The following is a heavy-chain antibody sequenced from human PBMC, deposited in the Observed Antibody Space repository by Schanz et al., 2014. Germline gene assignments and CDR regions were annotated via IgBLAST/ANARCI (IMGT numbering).Heavy chain of an antibody. V-gene: IGHV1-69*01. J-gene: IGHJ4*02. D-gene: IGHD6-19*01. CDR2: IIPIFGSG. CDR3: ARVGGWYRSGWGDHYFDQ. Sequence: KKPGSSVKVSCKASGGTFRNFAISWVRQSPGQGLEWMGGIIPIFGSGSYAQRFQGRVTITADEYTSTGEMEMSRLRSEDADVYFCARVGGWYRSGWGDHYFDQWGQGRMVNVSS. CDR1: GGTFRNFA.